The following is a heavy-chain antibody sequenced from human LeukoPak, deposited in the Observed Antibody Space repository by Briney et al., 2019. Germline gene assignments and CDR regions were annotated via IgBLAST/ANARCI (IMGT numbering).Heavy chain of an antibody. V-gene: IGHV3-23*01. D-gene: IGHD3-22*01. Sequence: GGSLRLSCAVSGITLSNYGMSWVRQASGKGLEWVAGISDSGGRTKYADSVKGRFTISRDNSKNTLYLQMNSLRAEDTAVYFCAKRGVVIRVILVGFHKEAYYFDSWGQGALVTVSS. CDR1: GITLSNYG. J-gene: IGHJ4*02. CDR2: ISDSGGRT. CDR3: AKRGVVIRVILVGFHKEAYYFDS.